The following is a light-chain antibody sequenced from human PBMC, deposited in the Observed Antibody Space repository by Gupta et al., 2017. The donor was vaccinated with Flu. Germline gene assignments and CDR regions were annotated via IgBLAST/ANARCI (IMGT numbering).Light chain of an antibody. Sequence: PSTLSASVGDRVTITCRASQSIRDWLAWYQQKPGQAPNLLIYKASTLESGVPSRFSGSGSGTEFTLTISSLQPDDFATYYCQQDDTYTATFGQGTKLEIK. J-gene: IGKJ2*01. V-gene: IGKV1-5*03. CDR3: QQDDTYTAT. CDR2: KAS. CDR1: QSIRDW.